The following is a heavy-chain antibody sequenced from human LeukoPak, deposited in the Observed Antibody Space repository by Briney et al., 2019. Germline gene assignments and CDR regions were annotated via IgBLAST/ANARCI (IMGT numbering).Heavy chain of an antibody. CDR1: GGSISSYY. CDR2: IYYSGRT. J-gene: IGHJ6*03. V-gene: IGHV4-59*12. D-gene: IGHD4-17*01. Sequence: SETLSLTCSVSGGSISSYYWSWIRQPPGKGLEWIGYIYYSGRTSYNPSLKSRVTISVDTSKNQFSLKLSSVTAADTAVYYCARGTVTTSGGYYYYYYMDVWGKGTTVTVSS. CDR3: ARGTVTTSGGYYYYYYMDV.